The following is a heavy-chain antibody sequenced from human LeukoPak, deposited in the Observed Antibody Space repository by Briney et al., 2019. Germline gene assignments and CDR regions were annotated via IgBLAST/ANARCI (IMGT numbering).Heavy chain of an antibody. D-gene: IGHD6-13*01. Sequence: GGSLRLSCAASGFTFSSYSMNWVRQAPGKGLEWVSSISSSSSYIYYADSVKGRFTISRDNAKNSLYLQMNSLRAEDTAVYYCARGGHSSSSLGYWGQGTLVTVSS. CDR1: GFTFSSYS. V-gene: IGHV3-21*01. J-gene: IGHJ4*02. CDR3: ARGGHSSSSLGY. CDR2: ISSSSSYI.